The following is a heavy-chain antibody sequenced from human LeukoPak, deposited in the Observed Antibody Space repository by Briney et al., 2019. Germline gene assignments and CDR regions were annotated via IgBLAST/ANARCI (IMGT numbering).Heavy chain of an antibody. Sequence: GGSLRLSCAASGLTFSSYAMSWVRQAPGKGLEWVSGISGSGDSTYYAESVKGRFTISRDNSKNTLYVQMNSLRAEDTAVYYCAKDGLLWFGELLTGRRVYFDYWGQGALVTVSS. CDR3: AKDGLLWFGELLTGRRVYFDY. V-gene: IGHV3-23*01. CDR2: ISGSGDST. CDR1: GLTFSSYA. D-gene: IGHD3-10*01. J-gene: IGHJ4*02.